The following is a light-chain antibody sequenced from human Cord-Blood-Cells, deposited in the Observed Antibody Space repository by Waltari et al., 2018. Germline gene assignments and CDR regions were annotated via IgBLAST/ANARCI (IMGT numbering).Light chain of an antibody. CDR2: AAS. Sequence: DIQMTQSPVSLCADVVDRVSITCRASLSISSYLNWYKQKPGKAPKLLIYAASSLQSEVPSRFSGSGSGTDFPLTISSLQPKDFATYYGQQSYSTPFTFGPGTKVDIK. J-gene: IGKJ3*01. V-gene: IGKV1-39*01. CDR1: LSISSY. CDR3: QQSYSTPFT.